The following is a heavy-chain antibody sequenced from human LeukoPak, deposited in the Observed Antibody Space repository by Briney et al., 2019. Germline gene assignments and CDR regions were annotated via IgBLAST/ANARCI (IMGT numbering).Heavy chain of an antibody. CDR2: IYYTGNT. Sequence: TSETLSLTCTVSGGSMSGYYWSWIRQSPGKGLEWIGYIYYTGNTNYNPSLKSRVILPVDTSKSQFSLKLTSVTAADTAVYYCARDLYGDYFSAFDIWGQGAMVTVSS. D-gene: IGHD4-17*01. CDR3: ARDLYGDYFSAFDI. V-gene: IGHV4-59*01. CDR1: GGSMSGYY. J-gene: IGHJ3*02.